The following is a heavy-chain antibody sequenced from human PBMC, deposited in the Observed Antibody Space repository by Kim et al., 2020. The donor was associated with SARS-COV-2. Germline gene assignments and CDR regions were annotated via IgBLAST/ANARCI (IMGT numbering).Heavy chain of an antibody. CDR2: IYSGGGST. J-gene: IGHJ4*02. Sequence: GGSLRLSCAASGFTFSSYAMSWVRQAPGKGLEWVSVIYSGGGSTYYSDSVKGRFTISRDNSKNTLYLQMNSLRAEDTAVYYCAKGPPYSSGWFPFDYWGQGALVTVSS. V-gene: IGHV3-23*03. D-gene: IGHD6-19*01. CDR1: GFTFSSYA. CDR3: AKGPPYSSGWFPFDY.